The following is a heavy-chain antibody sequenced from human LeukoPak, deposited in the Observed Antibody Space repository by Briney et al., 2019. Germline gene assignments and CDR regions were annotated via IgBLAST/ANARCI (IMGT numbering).Heavy chain of an antibody. Sequence: SETLSLTCTVSGSSIGAYSWSWIRQPPGKGLEWIGYIYTTGSTHHNPSLKSRVTMSLDRSKNQFSLRLTYVTAADTAVFYCARHRAEMATITDDAFDMWGRGTMVTVSS. D-gene: IGHD5-24*01. J-gene: IGHJ3*02. CDR2: IYTTGST. CDR1: GSSIGAYS. V-gene: IGHV4-4*09. CDR3: ARHRAEMATITDDAFDM.